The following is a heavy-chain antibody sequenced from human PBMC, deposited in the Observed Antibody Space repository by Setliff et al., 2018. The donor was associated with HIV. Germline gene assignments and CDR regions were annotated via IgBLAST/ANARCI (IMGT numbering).Heavy chain of an antibody. J-gene: IGHJ4*02. Sequence: ASVKVSCKVSGYTFPDYYMQWVRQAPGKGLEWMGLIDPDSGEAVYAGKFQGRVTITTDRSKDIAYMKLSSLRSEDTAMYYCAWGTQRPIDSWGQGTLVTVSS. D-gene: IGHD3-16*01. CDR1: GYTFPDYY. V-gene: IGHV1-69-2*01. CDR3: AWGTQRPIDS. CDR2: IDPDSGEA.